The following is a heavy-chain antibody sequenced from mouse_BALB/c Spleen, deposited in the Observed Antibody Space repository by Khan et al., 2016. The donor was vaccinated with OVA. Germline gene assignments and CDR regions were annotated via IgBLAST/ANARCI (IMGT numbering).Heavy chain of an antibody. CDR3: ARKDYYDYDPFPY. V-gene: IGHV3-2*02. D-gene: IGHD2-4*01. J-gene: IGHJ3*01. CDR1: GYSITSEYA. Sequence: VQLKESGPGLVKPSQSLSLTCTVTGYSITSEYAWNWIRQFPGNKLEWVGYISYSGNTRYNPSLKSRISITRDTSKNQFFLQLNSVTTEDTATYYCARKDYYDYDPFPYWGQGTLVTVSA. CDR2: ISYSGNT.